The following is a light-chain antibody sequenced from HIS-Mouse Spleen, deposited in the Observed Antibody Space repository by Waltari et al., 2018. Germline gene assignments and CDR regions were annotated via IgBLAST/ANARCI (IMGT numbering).Light chain of an antibody. Sequence: SSELTQDPAVSVALGQTVRITCQGDSLRSYYASWYQQKPGQAPVHVIYGKNNRPSGIPDRCSGSRSGNTASLTITGAQAEDEADYYCNSRDSSGNHVVFGGGTKLTVL. CDR2: GKN. J-gene: IGLJ2*01. CDR3: NSRDSSGNHVV. CDR1: SLRSYY. V-gene: IGLV3-19*01.